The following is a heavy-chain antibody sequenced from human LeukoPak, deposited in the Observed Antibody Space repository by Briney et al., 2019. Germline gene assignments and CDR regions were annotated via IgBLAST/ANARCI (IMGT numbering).Heavy chain of an antibody. CDR1: GFTVTSNY. CDR2: IYSGGST. V-gene: IGHV3-53*01. CDR3: ARSSVGATPYYFDY. Sequence: GGSLRLSCAASGFTVTSNYMSCVRQAPGKGLEWVSVIYSGGSTYYADSVKGRVTSSRDNSKNPLYLQMSSLRAEDKAVDYGARSSVGATPYYFDYWGQGTLVTVSS. J-gene: IGHJ4*02. D-gene: IGHD1-26*01.